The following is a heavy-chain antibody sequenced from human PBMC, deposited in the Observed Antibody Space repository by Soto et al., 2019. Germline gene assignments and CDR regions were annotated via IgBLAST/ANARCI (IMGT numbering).Heavy chain of an antibody. CDR2: IIPIFGAA. J-gene: IGHJ5*02. V-gene: IGHV1-69*13. CDR1: GGTFSSYA. Sequence: GASVKVSCKASGGTFSSYAISWVRQAPGQGLEWMGGIIPIFGAANYAQKFQGRVTITADESTSTAYMELSSLRSEDTAVYYCAREDRYSSTLFDPWGQGTLVTV. D-gene: IGHD6-13*01. CDR3: AREDRYSSTLFDP.